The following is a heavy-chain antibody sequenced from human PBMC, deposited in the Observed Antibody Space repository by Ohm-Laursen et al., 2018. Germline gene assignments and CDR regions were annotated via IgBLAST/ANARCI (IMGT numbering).Heavy chain of an antibody. CDR3: ARGQPIDF. V-gene: IGHV1-2*02. J-gene: IGHJ4*02. CDR2: INPNSGGT. Sequence: ASVKVSCKASGYTFTGYSMHWVRQAPGQGLEWMGWINPNSGGTNYAQKFQGRLTMTRDTSTSTVYMELSSLRSEDTAMYYCARGQPIDFWGQGTLVTVSS. CDR1: GYTFTGYS.